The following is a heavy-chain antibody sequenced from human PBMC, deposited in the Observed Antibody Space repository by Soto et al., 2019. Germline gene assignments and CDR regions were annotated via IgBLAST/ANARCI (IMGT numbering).Heavy chain of an antibody. D-gene: IGHD3-3*01. CDR2: ISYDGSNK. CDR1: GFTFSSYG. J-gene: IGHJ5*02. V-gene: IGHV3-30*18. Sequence: PGGSLRLSCAASGFTFSSYGMHWVRPAPGKGLEWVAVISYDGSNKYYADSVKGRFTISRDNSKNTLYLQMNSLRAEDTAVCYCAKDERFDFWSGYFPLELAPWGQGTLVTVSS. CDR3: AKDERFDFWSGYFPLELAP.